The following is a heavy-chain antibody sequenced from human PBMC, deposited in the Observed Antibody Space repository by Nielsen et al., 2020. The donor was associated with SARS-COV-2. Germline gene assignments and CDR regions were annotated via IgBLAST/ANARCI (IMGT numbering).Heavy chain of an antibody. J-gene: IGHJ6*02. CDR1: GGSISSGGYY. V-gene: IGHV4-31*03. CDR2: IYYSRST. Sequence: LRLSCTVSGGSISSGGYYWSWTRQHPGKGLEWIRYIYYSRSTYYNPSPKSRVTISVDTSKNQFSLKLSSVTAADTAVYYCARSTHGAYYYYGMDVWGQGTTVTVSS. D-gene: IGHD3-16*01. CDR3: ARSTHGAYYYYGMDV.